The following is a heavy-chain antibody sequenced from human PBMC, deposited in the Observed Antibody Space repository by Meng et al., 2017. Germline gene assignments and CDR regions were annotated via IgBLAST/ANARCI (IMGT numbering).Heavy chain of an antibody. Sequence: SETLSLTCTVSGGSISSYYWSWIRQPPGKGLEWIGYIYYSGSTNYNPSLKSRVTISVDTSKNQFSLKLSSVTAADTAVYYCARDFSYDKAGLDYWGQGTLVTVSS. J-gene: IGHJ4*02. D-gene: IGHD3-22*01. CDR3: ARDFSYDKAGLDY. CDR1: GGSISSYY. V-gene: IGHV4-59*01. CDR2: IYYSGST.